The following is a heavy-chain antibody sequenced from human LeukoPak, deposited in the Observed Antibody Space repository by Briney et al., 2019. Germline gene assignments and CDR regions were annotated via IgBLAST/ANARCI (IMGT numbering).Heavy chain of an antibody. CDR2: INHSGST. D-gene: IGHD3-9*01. Sequence: PGGSLRLSCAASGFTFSNAWMSWVRQAPGKGLEWIGEINHSGSTNYNPSLKSRVTISVDTSKNQFSLKLSSVTAADTAVYYCAEKAWLLGAFDYWGQGTLVTVSS. CDR1: GFTFSNAW. J-gene: IGHJ4*02. CDR3: AEKAWLLGAFDY. V-gene: IGHV4-34*08.